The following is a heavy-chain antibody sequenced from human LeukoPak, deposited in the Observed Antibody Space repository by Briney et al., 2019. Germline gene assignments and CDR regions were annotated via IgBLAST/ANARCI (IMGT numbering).Heavy chain of an antibody. Sequence: GGSLRLSCAASGFTFSSYEMNWVRQAPGKGLEWVSYISSSGSTIYYADSVKGRFTISRDDSKTTVYLLMNSLRAEDTAVYYCAREVAPLYFHYGMDVWGEGTTVTVSS. CDR2: ISSSGSTI. CDR3: AREVAPLYFHYGMDV. CDR1: GFTFSSYE. J-gene: IGHJ6*01. V-gene: IGHV3-48*03. D-gene: IGHD2-21*01.